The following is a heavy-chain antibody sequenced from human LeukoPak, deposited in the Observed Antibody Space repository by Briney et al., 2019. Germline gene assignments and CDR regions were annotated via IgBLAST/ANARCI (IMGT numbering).Heavy chain of an antibody. D-gene: IGHD2-2*01. CDR2: INPSGGST. CDR1: GYTFTSHY. CDR3: ARWVGGPAGINYYGMDV. V-gene: IGHV1-46*01. Sequence: GSVKVSCKASGYTFTSHYMQWVRQAPGQGFEWMGIINPSGGSTSYAQKFQGRVTMTRDTSTSIVYMELNSLRSEDTAVYYCARWVGGPAGINYYGMDVWGQGTTVTVSS. J-gene: IGHJ6*02.